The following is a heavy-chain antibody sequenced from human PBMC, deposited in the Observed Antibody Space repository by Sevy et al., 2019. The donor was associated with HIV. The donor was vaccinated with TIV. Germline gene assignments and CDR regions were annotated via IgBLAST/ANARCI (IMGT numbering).Heavy chain of an antibody. V-gene: IGHV4-59*01. J-gene: IGHJ4*02. CDR1: GGSISSYY. CDR2: IYYSGST. D-gene: IGHD2-15*01. CDR3: ARGHRRYCSGGSCYYFDY. Sequence: SETLSLTCTVSGGSISSYYWSWIRQPPGKGLEWIGYIYYSGSTNYNPSLKSRVTISVDTSKNQFSLKLSSVTAVDTAVYYCARGHRRYCSGGSCYYFDYWGQGTLVTVSS.